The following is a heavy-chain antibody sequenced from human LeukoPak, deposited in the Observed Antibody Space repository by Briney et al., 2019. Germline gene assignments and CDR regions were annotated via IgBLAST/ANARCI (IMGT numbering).Heavy chain of an antibody. V-gene: IGHV1-2*02. J-gene: IGHJ4*02. D-gene: IGHD3-3*01. Sequence: ASVKVSCEASGYTFTGYYMHWVRQAPGQGLEWMGWINPNSGGTNYAQKFQGRVTMTRDTSISTAYMELSRLRSDDTAVHYCARAVARFRFDYWGQGTLVTVSS. CDR3: ARAVARFRFDY. CDR1: GYTFTGYY. CDR2: INPNSGGT.